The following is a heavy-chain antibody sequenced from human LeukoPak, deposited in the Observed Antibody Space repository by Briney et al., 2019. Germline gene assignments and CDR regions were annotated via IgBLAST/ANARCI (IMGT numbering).Heavy chain of an antibody. Sequence: SVKVSCKASGGTFSSYAISWVRQAPGQGLEWMGGIIPICGTANYAQKFQGRVTMTADESTSTAYMELSSLRSEDTAVYCSARAGESAYWGQGTLVTVSS. D-gene: IGHD1-1*01. CDR1: GGTFSSYA. CDR2: IIPICGTA. J-gene: IGHJ4*02. V-gene: IGHV1-69*01. CDR3: ARAGESAY.